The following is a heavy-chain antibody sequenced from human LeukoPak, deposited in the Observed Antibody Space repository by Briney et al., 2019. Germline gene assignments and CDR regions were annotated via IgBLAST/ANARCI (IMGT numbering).Heavy chain of an antibody. J-gene: IGHJ6*02. V-gene: IGHV1-69*04. Sequence: GSSVKVSCKASGGTFSSYAISWVRQAPGQGLEWMGRIIPILGIANYAQKFQGRVTITADKSTSTAYMELSSLRSEDTAVYYCARGGGDKHAYYYYGMDVWGQGTTVTVSS. CDR2: IIPILGIA. CDR3: ARGGGDKHAYYYYGMDV. CDR1: GGTFSSYA. D-gene: IGHD4-23*01.